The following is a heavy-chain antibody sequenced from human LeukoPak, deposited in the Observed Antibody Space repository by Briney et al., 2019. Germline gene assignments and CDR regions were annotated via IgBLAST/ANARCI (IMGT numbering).Heavy chain of an antibody. CDR1: GGSFSGYY. V-gene: IGHV4-34*01. Sequence: PSETLSLTCAVYGGSFSGYYWSWIRQPPGKGLEWIGEINHSGSTNYNPSLKSRVTISLDTSKNQISLKLSSVTAADTAVYYCARRPMIIDYWGQGTLVTVPS. CDR2: INHSGST. J-gene: IGHJ4*02. CDR3: ARRPMIIDY. D-gene: IGHD3-22*01.